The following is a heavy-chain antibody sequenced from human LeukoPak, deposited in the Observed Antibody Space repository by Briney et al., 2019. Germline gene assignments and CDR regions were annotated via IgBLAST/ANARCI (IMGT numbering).Heavy chain of an antibody. V-gene: IGHV3-23*01. D-gene: IGHD4-17*01. J-gene: IGHJ3*02. CDR2: VLGSGVPT. CDR1: GSIISEFG. Sequence: GGALRLSCAASGSIISEFGMSWVRQAPGKGREWVATVLGSGVPTYYAESVQGRLTISRDNSKNTLYLQMSSLRAEDTAKYYCAKDPNGDYIGTFDIWGQGTMVIVS. CDR3: AKDPNGDYIGTFDI.